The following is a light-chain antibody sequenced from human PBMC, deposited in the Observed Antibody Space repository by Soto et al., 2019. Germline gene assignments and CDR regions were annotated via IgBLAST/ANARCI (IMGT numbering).Light chain of an antibody. CDR1: QSVSASY. J-gene: IGKJ1*01. V-gene: IGKV3-20*01. Sequence: EIVLTQSPGTLSLSPGERATLSCSASQSVSASYLAWYQQKPGQAPRLLIYAASSRATGLADRFSGSGSGTEFTLIISSLQSDELAVYYCQQYDKWPRTFGQGSKVEIK. CDR2: AAS. CDR3: QQYDKWPRT.